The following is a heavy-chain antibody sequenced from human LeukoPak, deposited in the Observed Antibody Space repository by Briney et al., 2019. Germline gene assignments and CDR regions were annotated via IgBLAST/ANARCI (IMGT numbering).Heavy chain of an antibody. D-gene: IGHD1-26*01. CDR1: GFTFSSYA. CDR3: ARDPTAYSGSYWSYYYYYYMDV. J-gene: IGHJ6*03. CDR2: ISYDGSNK. V-gene: IGHV3-30-3*01. Sequence: GGSLRLSCAASGFTFSSYAMHWVRQAPGEGLEWVAVISYDGSNKYYADSVKGRFTISRDNSKNTLYLQMNSLRAEDTAVYYCARDPTAYSGSYWSYYYYYYMDVWGKGTTVTVSS.